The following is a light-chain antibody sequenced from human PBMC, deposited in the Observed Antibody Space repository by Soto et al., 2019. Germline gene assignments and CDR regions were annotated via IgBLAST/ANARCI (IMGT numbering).Light chain of an antibody. Sequence: DIVLTQTPLSSPVTLGQPASISCRSSQSLVHSDGNTYLSWLQQRPGQPPRLLIYKVSNRLSGVPGRFSGSGAATDFTLEIRRVEAEDVGVYYCMHATQYRPYTFGPGTQLEIK. CDR2: KVS. J-gene: IGKJ2*01. CDR1: QSLVHSDGNTY. V-gene: IGKV2-24*01. CDR3: MHATQYRPYT.